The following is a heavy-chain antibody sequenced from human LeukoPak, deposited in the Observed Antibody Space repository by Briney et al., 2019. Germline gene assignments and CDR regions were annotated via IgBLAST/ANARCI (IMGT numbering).Heavy chain of an antibody. CDR3: AKGPEGELSL. CDR2: IGGIVENT. CDR1: GFTFSTYA. Sequence: GGSLRLSCAASGFTFSTYAMSWVRQAPGKGLEWVSVIGGIVENTFYADSVKGRFTISRDNSKNTLYLQMNSLRAEDTAVYYCAKGPEGELSLWGQGTLVTVSS. D-gene: IGHD3-16*02. V-gene: IGHV3-23*01. J-gene: IGHJ4*02.